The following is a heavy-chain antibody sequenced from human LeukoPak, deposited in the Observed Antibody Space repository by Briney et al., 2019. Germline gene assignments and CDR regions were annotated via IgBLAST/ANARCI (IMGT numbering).Heavy chain of an antibody. CDR2: IIPILGIA. D-gene: IGHD4-17*01. CDR3: GRGGTWGDYCLAY. J-gene: IGHJ4*02. CDR1: GGTFSSYA. V-gene: IGHV1-69*04. Sequence: GASVKVSCKASGGTFSSYAISWVRQAPGQGLEWMGRIIPILGIANYAQKFQGRVTITADKSTSTAYMELSSLRSEDTAVYYCGRGGTWGDYCLAYWGQGTLVTVSS.